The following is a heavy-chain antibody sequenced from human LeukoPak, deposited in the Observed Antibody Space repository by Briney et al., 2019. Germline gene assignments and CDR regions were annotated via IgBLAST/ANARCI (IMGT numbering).Heavy chain of an antibody. Sequence: VATVKISCKVSGYTFTDYYMHWVQQAPGEGLEWMGLVDPEDGETIYAEKFQGRVTITADTSTDTAYMELSSLRSEDTAVYYCATDSEVAAAGTGVYNWFDPWGQGTLVTVSS. CDR3: ATDSEVAAAGTGVYNWFDP. J-gene: IGHJ5*02. CDR2: VDPEDGET. CDR1: GYTFTDYY. D-gene: IGHD6-13*01. V-gene: IGHV1-69-2*01.